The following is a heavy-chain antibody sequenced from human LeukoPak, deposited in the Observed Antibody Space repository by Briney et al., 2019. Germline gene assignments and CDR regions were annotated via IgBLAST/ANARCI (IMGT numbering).Heavy chain of an antibody. D-gene: IGHD6-13*01. CDR3: AKGGAAASDYFDY. J-gene: IGHJ4*02. CDR1: GFTFSSYG. Sequence: PGGSLRLSCAASGFTFSSYGMSWVRQAPGKGLEWVSAISGSGGSTYYADSVKGRFTISRDNSKNTLYLQMNSLRAEDTAVYYCAKGGAAASDYFDYWGQGTLVTVSS. CDR2: ISGSGGST. V-gene: IGHV3-23*01.